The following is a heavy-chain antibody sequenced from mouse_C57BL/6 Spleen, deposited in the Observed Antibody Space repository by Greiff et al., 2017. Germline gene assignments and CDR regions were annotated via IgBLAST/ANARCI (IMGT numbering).Heavy chain of an antibody. D-gene: IGHD2-1*01. CDR3: ARSGDYGNPWFAY. J-gene: IGHJ3*01. Sequence: QVQLQQPGAELVKPGASVKMSCKASGYTFTSYWITWVKQRPGQGLEWIGDIYPGSGSTNYNEKFKSKATLTVDTSSSTAYMQLSSLTSEDSAVYYCARSGDYGNPWFAYWGQGTLVTVSA. V-gene: IGHV1-55*01. CDR2: IYPGSGST. CDR1: GYTFTSYW.